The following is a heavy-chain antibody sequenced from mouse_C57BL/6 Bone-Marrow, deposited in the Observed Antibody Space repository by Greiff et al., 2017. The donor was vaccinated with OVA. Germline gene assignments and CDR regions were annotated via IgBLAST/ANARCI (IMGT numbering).Heavy chain of an antibody. CDR2: ISSGGSYT. D-gene: IGHD2-10*01. Sequence: EVMLVESGGDLVKPGGSLKLSCAASGFTFSSYGMSWVRQTPDKRLEWVATISSGGSYTYYPDSVKGRFTISRDNAKNTLYLQMSSLKSEDTAMYYCARRAYYAWFAYWGQGTLVTGSA. CDR1: GFTFSSYG. V-gene: IGHV5-6*02. J-gene: IGHJ3*01. CDR3: ARRAYYAWFAY.